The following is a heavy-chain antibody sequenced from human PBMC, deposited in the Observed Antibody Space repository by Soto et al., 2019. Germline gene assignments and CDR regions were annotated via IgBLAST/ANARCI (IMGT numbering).Heavy chain of an antibody. CDR3: VRSVPAATWAYNVMDV. D-gene: IGHD2-15*01. CDR2: IYHSGTF. Sequence: QVRLKESGPGLVKPSGTLSLTCAVSGGSVESSSCWSWVRQAPGKGLEWIGEIYHSGTFNYNPSLASRVSVSVDKSTNQFSLNLNSVTAADTAVYYCVRSVPAATWAYNVMDVWGQGTTVTVSS. CDR1: GGSVESSSC. J-gene: IGHJ6*02. V-gene: IGHV4-4*02.